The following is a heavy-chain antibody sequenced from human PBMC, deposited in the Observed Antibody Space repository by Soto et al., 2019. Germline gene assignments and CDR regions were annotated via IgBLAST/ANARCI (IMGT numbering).Heavy chain of an antibody. CDR3: ARDVTGTHESTPTQPKHNWFDP. D-gene: IGHD1-20*01. J-gene: IGHJ5*02. Sequence: EASVKVSCKASGYTFTSYAMHWVRQVPGQRLEWMGWINAGNGNTKYSQKFQGRVTITRDTSASTAYMELSSLRSEDTAVYYCARDVTGTHESTPTQPKHNWFDPWGQGTLVNVSS. V-gene: IGHV1-3*01. CDR1: GYTFTSYA. CDR2: INAGNGNT.